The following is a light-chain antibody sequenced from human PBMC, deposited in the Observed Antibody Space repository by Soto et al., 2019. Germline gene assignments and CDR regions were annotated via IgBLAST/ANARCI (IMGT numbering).Light chain of an antibody. J-gene: IGKJ4*01. CDR1: QSVSSY. CDR2: DAS. V-gene: IGKV3-11*01. Sequence: EIVLTQSPATLSLSPGERATHSCRASQSVSSYLAWYQQKPGQAPRLLIYDASNRATGIPARFSGSGSGTDFTLTISSLEPEDFAVYYCQQRSNWTVGGGTKVEIK. CDR3: QQRSNWT.